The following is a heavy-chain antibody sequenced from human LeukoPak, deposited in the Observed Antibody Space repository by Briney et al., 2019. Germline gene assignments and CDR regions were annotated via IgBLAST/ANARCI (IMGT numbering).Heavy chain of an antibody. J-gene: IGHJ4*02. CDR1: GFTFSDDY. V-gene: IGHV3-11*01. CDR2: ISSSGYTI. Sequence: PGRSLRLSCAASGFTFSDDYMSWIRQAPGKGLEWVSYISSSGYTIYYADSVKGRFTISRDNAKNSLFLQMNSLRAEDTAVYYCATYGAATPPYWGQGTLVTVSS. D-gene: IGHD4-17*01. CDR3: ATYGAATPPY.